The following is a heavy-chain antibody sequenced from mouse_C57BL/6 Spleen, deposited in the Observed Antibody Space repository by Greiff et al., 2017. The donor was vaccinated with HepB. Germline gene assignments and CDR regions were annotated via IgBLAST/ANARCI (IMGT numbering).Heavy chain of an antibody. CDR1: GYSITSDY. CDR2: ISYSGST. D-gene: IGHD2-4*01. V-gene: IGHV3-8*01. CDR3: ARANYDYDVYYAMDY. J-gene: IGHJ4*01. Sequence: EVQRVESGPGLAKPSQTLSLTCSVTGYSITSDYWNWIRKFPGNKLEYMGYISYSGSTYYNPSLKSRISITRDTSKNQYYLLLNSVTTEDTATYYCARANYDYDVYYAMDYWGQGTSVTVSS.